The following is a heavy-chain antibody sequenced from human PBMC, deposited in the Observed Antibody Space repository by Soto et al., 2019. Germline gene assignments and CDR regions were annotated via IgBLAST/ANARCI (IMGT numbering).Heavy chain of an antibody. Sequence: PSGTLSLTCAVYGGSFSDTYWNWFRQPPGKGLEWIGDINHNTNTIYNPSLKSRVTISVDTSKNQFSLKLTSVTAANTAVYFCVSGVVSWGQGTLVTVSS. J-gene: IGHJ1*01. CDR1: GGSFSDTY. CDR2: INHNTNT. V-gene: IGHV4-34*01. CDR3: VSGVVS.